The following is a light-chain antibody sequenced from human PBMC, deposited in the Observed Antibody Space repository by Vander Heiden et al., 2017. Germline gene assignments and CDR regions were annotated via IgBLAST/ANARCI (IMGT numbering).Light chain of an antibody. CDR1: QSVLYSSN. V-gene: IGKV4-1*01. Sequence: DIVMTQSPDSLAVSLGERATINCKSSQSVLYSSNKPGQPPKLLIYWASTRESGVPDRFSGSGYGTDFTLTISSLQAEDVAVYYCQQYDSTPPYTFGQGTKLEIK. CDR2: WAS. CDR3: QQYDSTPPYT. J-gene: IGKJ2*01.